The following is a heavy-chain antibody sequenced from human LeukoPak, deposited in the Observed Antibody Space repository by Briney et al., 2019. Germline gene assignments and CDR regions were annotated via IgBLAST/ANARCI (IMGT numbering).Heavy chain of an antibody. CDR2: INHSGST. V-gene: IGHV4-34*01. D-gene: IGHD2-2*02. Sequence: SETLSLTCAVYGGSFSGYYWSWIRQPPGKGLEWIGEINHSGSTNYNPSLKSRVTISVDTSKNQFSPKLSSVTAADTAVYYCARRYCSSTSCYTVIWFDPWGQGTLVTVSS. J-gene: IGHJ5*02. CDR3: ARRYCSSTSCYTVIWFDP. CDR1: GGSFSGYY.